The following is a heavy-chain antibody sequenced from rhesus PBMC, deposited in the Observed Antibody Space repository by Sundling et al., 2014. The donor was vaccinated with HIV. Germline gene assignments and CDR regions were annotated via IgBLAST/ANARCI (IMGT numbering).Heavy chain of an antibody. CDR2: INGNNGIT. Sequence: QVQLQESGPGLVKPSETLSLTCAVSGGSFGGYYWGWIRQPPGKGLEWIGEINGNNGITNYNSSLKSRVTISRDTSKNQFSLKLRSVTAADTAVYYCAREGRTWNYGYGLESWGQGVVVTVSS. CDR1: GGSFGGYY. V-gene: IGHV4-81*01. D-gene: IGHD1-1*01. CDR3: AREGRTWNYGYGLES. J-gene: IGHJ6*01.